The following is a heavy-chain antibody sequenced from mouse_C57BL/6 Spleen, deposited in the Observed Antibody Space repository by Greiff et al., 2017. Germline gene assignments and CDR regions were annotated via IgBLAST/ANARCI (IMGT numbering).Heavy chain of an antibody. CDR3: AIEITTVVFDY. D-gene: IGHD1-1*01. J-gene: IGHJ2*01. CDR1: GYTFTDYE. CDR2: IHPSDSDT. Sequence: VQLQQSGAELVRPGASVTLSCKASGYTFTDYEMHWVKQRPGQGLEWIGRIHPSDSDTNYNQKFKGKATLTVDKSSSTAYMQLSSLTSEDSAVYYCAIEITTVVFDYWGQGTTLTVSS. V-gene: IGHV1-74*01.